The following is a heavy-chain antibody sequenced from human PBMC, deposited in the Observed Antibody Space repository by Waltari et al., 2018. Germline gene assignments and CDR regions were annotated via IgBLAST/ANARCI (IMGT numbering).Heavy chain of an antibody. D-gene: IGHD3-10*01. V-gene: IGHV3-15*01. J-gene: IGHJ4*02. CDR1: GYPFNDAW. CDR3: VRESFGNDI. Sequence: QLVESGGGLVKPGESLRLSCVGSGYPFNDAWMSWVRQAPGKGLGLVGRSKRESEGGTAEYVESVKDRFTISRDDAKNTLYLQMNGLKSEDSAVYFCVRESFGNDIWGQGTLVTVSS. CDR2: SKRESEGGTA.